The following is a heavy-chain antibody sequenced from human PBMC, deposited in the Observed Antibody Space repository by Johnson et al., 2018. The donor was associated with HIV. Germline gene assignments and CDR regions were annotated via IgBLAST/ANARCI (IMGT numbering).Heavy chain of an antibody. D-gene: IGHD4-23*01. CDR2: ISSSVSTI. V-gene: IGHV3-48*04. J-gene: IGHJ3*02. CDR3: AKEAPGRWELLIWAAFDM. CDR1: GFTFSSHA. Sequence: VQLVESGGGLVQPGGSLRLSCAASGFTFSSHAMSWVRQSPGKGLEWFSYISSSVSTIYYADSVKGRFTISRDNAKNSLYLQMNSLRVDDTAVYYCAKEAPGRWELLIWAAFDMWGQGTMVTVSS.